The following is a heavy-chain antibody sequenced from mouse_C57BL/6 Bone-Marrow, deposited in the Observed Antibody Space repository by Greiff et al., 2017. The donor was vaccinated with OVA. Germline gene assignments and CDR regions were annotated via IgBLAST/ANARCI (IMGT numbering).Heavy chain of an antibody. J-gene: IGHJ2*01. D-gene: IGHD1-1*01. CDR1: GYTFTSYG. V-gene: IGHV1-81*01. Sequence: QVQLKQSGAELARPGASVKLSCKASGYTFTSYGISWVKQRTGQGLEWIGEIYPRSGNTYYNEKFKGKATLTADKSSSTAYMELRSLTSEDSAVYFCARDTTVENYFDYWGQGTTLTVSS. CDR2: IYPRSGNT. CDR3: ARDTTVENYFDY.